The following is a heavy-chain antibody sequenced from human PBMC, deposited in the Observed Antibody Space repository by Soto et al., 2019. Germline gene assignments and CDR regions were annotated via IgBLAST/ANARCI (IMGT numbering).Heavy chain of an antibody. Sequence: PSETLSLTCTVSGAPITINYWSWIRQAPGKGLEWIGYIYYSGSTTYNPSLKSRVTMSADTSKYQFSLKLNSVTAADTAVYYCARDHGGPYDHWGPRILVTVSS. CDR1: GAPITINY. CDR3: ARDHGGPYDH. CDR2: IYYSGST. V-gene: IGHV4-59*01. J-gene: IGHJ4*02. D-gene: IGHD2-15*01.